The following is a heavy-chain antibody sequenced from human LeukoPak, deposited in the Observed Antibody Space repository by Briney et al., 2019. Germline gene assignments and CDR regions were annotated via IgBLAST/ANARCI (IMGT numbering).Heavy chain of an antibody. V-gene: IGHV3-23*01. CDR1: GFTFSNYA. D-gene: IGHD4-23*01. CDR2: ISGSGGTT. Sequence: GGSLRLSCAASGFTFSNYAMSWVRQAPGKGLEWVSPISGSGGTTYYADSVKGRFTISRDNSKNTLYLQMNSLRAEDTAVYYCAKHRSFYGNSAVDSWGQGTLVTVSS. CDR3: AKHRSFYGNSAVDS. J-gene: IGHJ4*02.